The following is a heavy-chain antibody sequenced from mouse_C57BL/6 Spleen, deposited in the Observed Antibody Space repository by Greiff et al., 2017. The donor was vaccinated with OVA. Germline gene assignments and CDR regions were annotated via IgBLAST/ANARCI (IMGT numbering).Heavy chain of an antibody. CDR1: FYTITSYT. J-gene: IGHJ4*01. Sequence: VQLKQAGAELARPGASVKMSRKAAFYTITSYTMHWVKQRPGQGLEWIGYINPSSGYTKYNQKFKDKATLTADKSSSTAYMQLSSLTSEDSAVYYCARYLTVYAMDYWGQGTSVTVSS. CDR2: INPSSGYT. CDR3: ARYLTVYAMDY. D-gene: IGHD4-1*01. V-gene: IGHV1-4*01.